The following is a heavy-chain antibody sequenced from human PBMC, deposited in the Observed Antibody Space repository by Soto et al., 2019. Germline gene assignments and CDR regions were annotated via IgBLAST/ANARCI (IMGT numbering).Heavy chain of an antibody. V-gene: IGHV3-23*01. CDR2: ISGSGGST. CDR1: GFTFSSYA. Sequence: GGSLRLSCAASGFTFSSYAMSWVRQAPGKGLEWVSAISGSGGSTYYADSVKGRFTISRDNSKNTLYLQMNSLRAEDTAVYYCAKSNYDFWSGYYLPAHFYYYYYGMDVWGQGTTVTVSS. CDR3: AKSNYDFWSGYYLPAHFYYYYYGMDV. D-gene: IGHD3-3*01. J-gene: IGHJ6*02.